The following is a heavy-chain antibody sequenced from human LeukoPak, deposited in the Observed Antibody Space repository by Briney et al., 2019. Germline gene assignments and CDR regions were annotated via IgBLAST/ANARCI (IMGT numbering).Heavy chain of an antibody. CDR2: IYYSGST. J-gene: IGHJ4*02. CDR1: GGSINSYY. Sequence: PSETLSLTCTVSGGSINSYYWSRIRQPPRKGLEWIGYIYYSGSTTYNPSLKSRVTISVDTSKSHFSLKLTSVTAADTAVYYCVRSTTTVNYFDYWGQGTLVTVSS. D-gene: IGHD1-1*01. V-gene: IGHV4-59*01. CDR3: VRSTTTVNYFDY.